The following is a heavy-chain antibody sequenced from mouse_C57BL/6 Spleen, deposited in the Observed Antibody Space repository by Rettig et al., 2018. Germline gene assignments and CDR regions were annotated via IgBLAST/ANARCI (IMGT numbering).Heavy chain of an antibody. CDR2: IYPGDGDT. Sequence: QVQLQQSGPELVKPGASVKISCKASGYAFSSSWMNWVKQRPGKGLEWIGRIYPGDGDTNYNGKFKGKATLTADKSSSTAYMQLSSLTSEDSAVYFCARSGGLRRDWYFDVWGTGTTVTVSS. D-gene: IGHD2-4*01. V-gene: IGHV1-82*01. J-gene: IGHJ1*03. CDR3: ARSGGLRRDWYFDV. CDR1: GYAFSSSW.